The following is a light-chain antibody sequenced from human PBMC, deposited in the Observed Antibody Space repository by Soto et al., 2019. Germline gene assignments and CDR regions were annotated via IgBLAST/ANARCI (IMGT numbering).Light chain of an antibody. CDR2: DVT. V-gene: IGLV2-14*01. Sequence: QSVLTQPASVSGSPGQSITISCTGTSSDVGGYNFVSWYQQHPDKAPKLMIYDVTNRPSGVSNRFSGSKSGNTASLTISGLQAEDEADYYCQSYDSSLSGSRVFGTGTKVTVL. J-gene: IGLJ1*01. CDR1: SSDVGGYNF. CDR3: QSYDSSLSGSRV.